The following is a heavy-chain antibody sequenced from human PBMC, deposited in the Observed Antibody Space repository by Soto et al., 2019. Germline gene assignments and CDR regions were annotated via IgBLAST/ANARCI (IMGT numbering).Heavy chain of an antibody. Sequence: PGESLKISCTGFGYTFTTFWISWVRQMPGKGLEWMGRIDPRDSYVNYSPSFQGHVTISVDKSISTAYLQWGSLKASDTAMYYCASHNVNYDYYAMDVWGQGTTVTVSS. CDR1: GYTFTTFW. V-gene: IGHV5-10-1*01. CDR3: ASHNVNYDYYAMDV. CDR2: IDPRDSYV. J-gene: IGHJ6*02.